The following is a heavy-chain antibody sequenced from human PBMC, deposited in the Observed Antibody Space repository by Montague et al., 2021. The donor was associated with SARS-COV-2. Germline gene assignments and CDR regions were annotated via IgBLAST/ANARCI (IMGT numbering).Heavy chain of an antibody. CDR3: ARTGLGDYDILTGYNVNAFDI. Sequence: SETLSLTCTVSGGSISSYYWSWIRQPPGKGLEWIGYIYYSGSTNYNPSLKSRVTISVDTSKNQFSLKLSSVTAADTAVYYCARTGLGDYDILTGYNVNAFDIWGQGTMVTVSS. V-gene: IGHV4-59*01. J-gene: IGHJ3*02. CDR2: IYYSGST. D-gene: IGHD3-9*01. CDR1: GGSISSYY.